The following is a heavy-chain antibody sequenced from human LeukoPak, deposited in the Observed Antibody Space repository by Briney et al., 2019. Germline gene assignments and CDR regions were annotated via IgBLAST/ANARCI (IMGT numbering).Heavy chain of an antibody. CDR2: IYYSGTT. D-gene: IGHD2-21*01. J-gene: IGHJ6*02. V-gene: IGHV4-59*08. CDR3: ARHAYGGLNYYGLDV. Sequence: KTSETLSLTCTVSGGSISNYYWSWILQPPGKGLECMGYIYYSGTTNYNPSLKSRVTISVDTSKNQFSLKLSSVTAADTAVYYCARHAYGGLNYYGLDVWGQGTTVTVSS. CDR1: GGSISNYY.